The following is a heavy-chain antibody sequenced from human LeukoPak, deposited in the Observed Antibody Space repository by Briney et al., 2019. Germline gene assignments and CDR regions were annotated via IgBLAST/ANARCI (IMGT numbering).Heavy chain of an antibody. J-gene: IGHJ4*02. Sequence: SETLSLTCTVSGGSISSYYWSWIRQPAGKGLEWIGRIYTSGSTNYNPSLKSRVTMSVDTSKNQFSLKLSSVTAADTAVYYCASHYDFWSGWSYFDYWGQGTLVTVSS. CDR2: IYTSGST. D-gene: IGHD3-3*01. V-gene: IGHV4-4*07. CDR1: GGSISSYY. CDR3: ASHYDFWSGWSYFDY.